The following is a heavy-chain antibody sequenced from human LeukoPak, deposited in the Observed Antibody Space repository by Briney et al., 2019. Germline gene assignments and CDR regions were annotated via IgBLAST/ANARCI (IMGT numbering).Heavy chain of an antibody. V-gene: IGHV3-21*01. J-gene: IGHJ4*02. CDR1: GFTFSSYS. Sequence: PGGSLRLSCAASGFTFSSYSMNWVRQAPGKGLEWVSSISSSSSYIYYADSVKGRFTISRDNAKNSLYLQMNSLGAEDTAVYYCARDSSYYDSSGFDYWGQGTLVTVSS. D-gene: IGHD3-22*01. CDR3: ARDSSYYDSSGFDY. CDR2: ISSSSSYI.